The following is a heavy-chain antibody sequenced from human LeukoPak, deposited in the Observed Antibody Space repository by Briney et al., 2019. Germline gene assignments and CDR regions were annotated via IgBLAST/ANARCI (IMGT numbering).Heavy chain of an antibody. CDR1: GGSISSGSYY. J-gene: IGHJ4*02. CDR3: ARVVVRGVRRNFDY. V-gene: IGHV4-61*02. Sequence: SQTLSLTCTVSGGSISSGSYYWSWIRQPAGKGLEWIGRIYTSGSTNYNPSLKSRVTISVDTSKNQFSLKLSSVTAADTAVYYCARVVVRGVRRNFDYWGQGTLVTVSS. D-gene: IGHD3-10*01. CDR2: IYTSGST.